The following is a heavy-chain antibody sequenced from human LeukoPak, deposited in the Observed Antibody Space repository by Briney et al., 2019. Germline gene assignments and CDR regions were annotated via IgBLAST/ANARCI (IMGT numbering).Heavy chain of an antibody. CDR2: IRSNGGST. D-gene: IGHD6-19*01. Sequence: PGGSLRLSCSASGFTFGGYAMHWVRQAPGKGLEFVSAIRSNGGSTYYADSVKGRFTISRDNSKNTLYLQVSSLRADDTAVYYCVKNGIYSSGWYGGYFDYWGQGTLVTVSS. CDR3: VKNGIYSSGWYGGYFDY. CDR1: GFTFGGYA. J-gene: IGHJ4*02. V-gene: IGHV3-64D*09.